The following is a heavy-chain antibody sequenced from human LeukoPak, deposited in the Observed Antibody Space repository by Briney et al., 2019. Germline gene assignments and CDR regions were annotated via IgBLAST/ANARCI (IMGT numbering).Heavy chain of an antibody. CDR2: ISGSGGST. Sequence: GGSLRLSCAASGFIFSSYAMSWVRQAPGKRLQWVSAISGSGGSTYYADSVKGRFTISRDNAKNTLYLQMNSLRAGDTAVYYCAKFPSEYYFDSSGYYPHYWGQGTLVTVSS. J-gene: IGHJ4*02. V-gene: IGHV3-23*01. CDR1: GFIFSSYA. D-gene: IGHD3-22*01. CDR3: AKFPSEYYFDSSGYYPHY.